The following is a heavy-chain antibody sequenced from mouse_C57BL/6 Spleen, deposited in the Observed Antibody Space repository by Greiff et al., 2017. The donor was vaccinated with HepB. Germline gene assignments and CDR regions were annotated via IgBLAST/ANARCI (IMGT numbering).Heavy chain of an antibody. V-gene: IGHV1-81*01. CDR3: QSYYSNFWFAY. CDR2: IYPRSGNT. J-gene: IGHJ3*01. D-gene: IGHD2-5*01. CDR1: GYTFTSYG. Sequence: QVQLQQSGAELARPGASVKLSCKASGYTFTSYGISWVKQRTGQGLEWIGEIYPRSGNTYYNEKFKGQATLTADKSSSTAYMELRSLTSEDSAVYFCQSYYSNFWFAYWGQGTLVTVSA.